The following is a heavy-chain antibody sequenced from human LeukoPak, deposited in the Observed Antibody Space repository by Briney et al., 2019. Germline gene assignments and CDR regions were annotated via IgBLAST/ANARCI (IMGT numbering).Heavy chain of an antibody. CDR3: ASQTSGYSGYSSHY. V-gene: IGHV3-23*01. Sequence: GGSLRLSCAASGFTFSSYAMSWVRQAPGKGLEWVSGISGSGGSTYYADSVKGRFTISRDNSKNTLYLQMNSLRAVDTAVYYCASQTSGYSGYSSHYWGQGTLVTVSS. D-gene: IGHD5-12*01. J-gene: IGHJ4*02. CDR2: ISGSGGST. CDR1: GFTFSSYA.